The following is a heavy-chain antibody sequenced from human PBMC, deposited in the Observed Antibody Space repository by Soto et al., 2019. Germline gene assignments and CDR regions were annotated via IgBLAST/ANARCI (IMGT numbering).Heavy chain of an antibody. D-gene: IGHD3-22*01. J-gene: IGHJ6*02. CDR2: INSDGSST. Sequence: GGSLRLSCAASGLTFSSYWMHWVRQATRKWLVWVSRINSDGSSTSYADSVKGRCTISRDNAKNTLYLQMNSLRAEDTAVYYCSGDAPSYGGYSPNGMDVWGQGTTVTVSS. V-gene: IGHV3-74*01. CDR3: SGDAPSYGGYSPNGMDV. CDR1: GLTFSSYW.